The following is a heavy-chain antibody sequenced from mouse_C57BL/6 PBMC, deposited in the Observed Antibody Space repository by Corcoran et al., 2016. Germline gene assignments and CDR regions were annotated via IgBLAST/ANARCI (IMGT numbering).Heavy chain of an antibody. CDR3: ARDSNYGGYAMDY. D-gene: IGHD2-5*01. CDR2: INPYNGGT. CDR1: GYTFTDYY. J-gene: IGHJ4*01. Sequence: EVQLQQSGPVLVQPGASVKMSCKASGYTFTDYYMNWVKQSHGKSLEWIGVINPYNGGTSYNQKFKGKATLTVDKSSSTAYMELNSLTSEDSAVYYCARDSNYGGYAMDYWGQGTSVTVSS. V-gene: IGHV1-19*01.